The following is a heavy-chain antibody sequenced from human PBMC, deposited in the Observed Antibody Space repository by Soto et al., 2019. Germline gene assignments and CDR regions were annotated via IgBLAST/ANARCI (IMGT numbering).Heavy chain of an antibody. CDR3: ALGGSPFWNWFDP. D-gene: IGHD2-15*01. CDR2: IYHSGST. J-gene: IGHJ5*02. CDR1: GGSISSSNW. Sequence: SETLSLTCAVSGGSISSSNWWSWVRQPPGKGLEWIGEIYHSGSTNYNPSLKSRVTISVDKSKNQFSLKLSSVTAADTAVYYCALGGSPFWNWFDPWGKGTLVTVS. V-gene: IGHV4-4*02.